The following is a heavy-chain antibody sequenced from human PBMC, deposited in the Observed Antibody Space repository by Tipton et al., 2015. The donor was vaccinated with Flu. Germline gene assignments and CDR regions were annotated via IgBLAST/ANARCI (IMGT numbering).Heavy chain of an antibody. J-gene: IGHJ4*02. CDR1: GGSISSYY. V-gene: IGHV4-4*07. CDR3: ARGSGSVIYVIFHS. CDR2: VYSSGST. D-gene: IGHD3-10*01. Sequence: TLSLTCTVSGGSISSYYWSWIRQPAGKGLEWIGRVYSSGSTNYSPSFKSRVTMSIDTSKNQFSLKLNSVTAADTAVFYCARGSGSVIYVIFHSWGQGTQVTVSS.